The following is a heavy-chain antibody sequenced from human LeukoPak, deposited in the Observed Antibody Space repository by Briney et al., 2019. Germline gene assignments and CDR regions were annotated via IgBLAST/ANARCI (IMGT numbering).Heavy chain of an antibody. CDR1: GFTFSSYA. CDR3: AKAPYSSGWYFDY. J-gene: IGHJ4*02. Sequence: GGSLRLSCAASGFTFSSYAMHWVRQAPGKGLEYVSAISSNGGSTYYANSVKGRFTISRDNSKNTLYLQMNSLRAEDTAVYYCAKAPYSSGWYFDYWGQGTLVTVSS. V-gene: IGHV3-64*01. D-gene: IGHD6-19*01. CDR2: ISSNGGST.